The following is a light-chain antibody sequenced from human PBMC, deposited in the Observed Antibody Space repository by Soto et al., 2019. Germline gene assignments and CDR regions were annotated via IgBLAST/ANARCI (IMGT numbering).Light chain of an antibody. CDR1: QSLSNY. CDR3: QRRNIWPLT. CDR2: DTS. Sequence: EIVLTQSPATLSLSPGERATLSCRASQSLSNYLAWYQQKPGQAPRLLIYDTSNRAAGIPARFSGSGSGTDFTLAISSLEPEDFAVYHRQRRNIWPLTFGGGTKVEIK. V-gene: IGKV3-11*01. J-gene: IGKJ4*01.